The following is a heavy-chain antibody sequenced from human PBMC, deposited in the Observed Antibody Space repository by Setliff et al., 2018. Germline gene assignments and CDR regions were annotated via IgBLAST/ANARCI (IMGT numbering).Heavy chain of an antibody. CDR1: GFTFSTYS. CDR2: ISSTSTYI. V-gene: IGHV3-21*01. J-gene: IGHJ6*03. D-gene: IGHD5-18*01. Sequence: PGGSLRLSCAASGFTFSTYSFNWVRQAPGKGLEWVSAISSTSTYIYYADSVKGRFTISRDNSKNSLYLHMNSLRAEDTAVYYCAKLVWLTTWYYMDVWGKGTTVTVSS. CDR3: AKLVWLTTWYYMDV.